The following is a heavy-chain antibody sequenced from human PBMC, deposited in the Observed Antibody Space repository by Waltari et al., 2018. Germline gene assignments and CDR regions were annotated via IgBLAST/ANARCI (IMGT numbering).Heavy chain of an antibody. J-gene: IGHJ6*03. CDR3: ASGDSSPSGYYYYYMDV. Sequence: QVQLVQSGAEVKKPGSSVKVSCKASGGTFSSYSTSWVRQAPGKGLEWMGGIIPIFGTANYAQKFQGRFTITADESTSTAYMELSSLRSEDTAVYYCASGDSSPSGYYYYYMDVWGKGTTVTISS. CDR2: IIPIFGTA. D-gene: IGHD6-6*01. V-gene: IGHV1-69*12. CDR1: GGTFSSYS.